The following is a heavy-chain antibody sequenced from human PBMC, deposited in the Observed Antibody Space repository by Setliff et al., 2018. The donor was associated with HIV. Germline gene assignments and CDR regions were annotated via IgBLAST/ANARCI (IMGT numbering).Heavy chain of an antibody. CDR1: GGSIRIYY. J-gene: IGHJ6*03. CDR2: IHTSGNT. Sequence: PSETLSLTCTVSGGSIRIYYWNWIRQPAGKGLEWIGRIHTSGNTNYNPSLKSRVTMSVDTSKNHFSLKLSSVTAADTAVYYCARDLSGCSYGSYYYYMDVWGKGTTVTVSS. V-gene: IGHV4-4*07. D-gene: IGHD5-18*01. CDR3: ARDLSGCSYGSYYYYMDV.